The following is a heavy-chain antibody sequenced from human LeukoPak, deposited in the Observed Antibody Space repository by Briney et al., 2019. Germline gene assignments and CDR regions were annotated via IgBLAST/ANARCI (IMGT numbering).Heavy chain of an antibody. D-gene: IGHD6-13*01. Sequence: GGSLRLSCAASGFTFSSYSMNWVRQAPGKGLEWVSSISSSSYIYYADSVKGRFTISRDNAKNSLYLQMNSLRAEDTAVYYCARERAAAGVFDYWGQGTLVTVSS. CDR3: ARERAAAGVFDY. V-gene: IGHV3-21*01. J-gene: IGHJ4*02. CDR1: GFTFSSYS. CDR2: ISSSSYI.